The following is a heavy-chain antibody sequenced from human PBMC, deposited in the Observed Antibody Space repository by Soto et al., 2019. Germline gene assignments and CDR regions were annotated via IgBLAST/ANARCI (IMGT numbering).Heavy chain of an antibody. V-gene: IGHV4-30-2*01. CDR2: ISHTGST. Sequence: QLQLQESGSGLVKPSQTLSLTCAVSGDSISSGNSYSWSWIRQPPGKGLEWIGSISHTGSTSYNPSLKGRVTMSVDKSKNQFSLKLSSVTAADMAVYYCARAVAPYLGTWFDPWGQGTLVIVSS. CDR1: GDSISSGNSYS. CDR3: ARAVAPYLGTWFDP. J-gene: IGHJ5*02. D-gene: IGHD3-16*01.